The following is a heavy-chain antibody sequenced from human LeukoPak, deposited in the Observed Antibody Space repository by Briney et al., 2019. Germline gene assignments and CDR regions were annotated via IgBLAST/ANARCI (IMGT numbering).Heavy chain of an antibody. CDR2: IKRDGSEK. CDR1: GFTFSSYW. J-gene: IGHJ4*02. CDR3: ARNFAIDY. V-gene: IGHV3-7*01. D-gene: IGHD3-9*01. Sequence: PGGSLRLSCAASGFTFSSYWMTWVRHGPGRGLEWVANIKRDGSEKYYVDSVKGRFTISRDNAKNSLYLQMNSLRAEDTAVYYCARNFAIDYWGQGTLVTVSS.